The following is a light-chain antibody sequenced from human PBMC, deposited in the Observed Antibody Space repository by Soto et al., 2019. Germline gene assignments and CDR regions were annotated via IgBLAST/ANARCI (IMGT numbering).Light chain of an antibody. V-gene: IGKV3D-20*02. Sequence: EIVLTQSPGTLSLSPGERATLSCRASQSVSSSYLAWYQQKPGQAPRLLIYDASNRATGIPARFSGSGSGTDFTLTTSSLEPEDFAVYYCQQRSNWPPTFGQGTRLEIK. J-gene: IGKJ5*01. CDR2: DAS. CDR3: QQRSNWPPT. CDR1: QSVSSSY.